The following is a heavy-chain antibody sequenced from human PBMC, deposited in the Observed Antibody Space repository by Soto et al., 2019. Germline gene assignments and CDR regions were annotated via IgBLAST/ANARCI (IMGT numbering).Heavy chain of an antibody. CDR3: ARLIAAAGIYYYYYGMDV. CDR1: GGSISSSSYY. V-gene: IGHV4-39*01. J-gene: IGHJ6*02. Sequence: PSQTLSLACTVSGGSISSSSYYWGWVLQPPGKGLEWIGSIYYSGSTYYNPSLKSRVTISVDTSKNQFSLKLSSVTAADTAVYYCARLIAAAGIYYYYYGMDVWGQGTTVTVSS. CDR2: IYYSGST. D-gene: IGHD6-13*01.